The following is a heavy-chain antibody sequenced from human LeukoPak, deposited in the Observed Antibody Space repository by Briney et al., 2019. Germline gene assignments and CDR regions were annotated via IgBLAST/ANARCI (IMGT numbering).Heavy chain of an antibody. J-gene: IGHJ4*02. CDR3: ARETGELRYFGY. CDR1: GFTFSSYG. D-gene: IGHD3-9*01. CDR2: IWYDGSNK. Sequence: PGGSLRLSCAASGFTFSSYGMHWVRQAPGKGLEWVAVIWYDGSNKYYADSVKGRFTISRDNSKNTLYLQMNSLRAEDTAVYYCARETGELRYFGYWGQVTLGTVSS. V-gene: IGHV3-33*01.